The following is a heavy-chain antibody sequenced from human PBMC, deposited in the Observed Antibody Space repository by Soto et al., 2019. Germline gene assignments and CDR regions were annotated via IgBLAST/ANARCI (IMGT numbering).Heavy chain of an antibody. D-gene: IGHD3-3*01. V-gene: IGHV4-31*03. CDR1: GGSIGSGGYY. CDR3: AREFGGEWLLFGYFDY. CDR2: IYYSGST. Sequence: SETLSLTCTVSGGSIGSGGYYWSWIRQHPGKGLEWIGYIYYSGSTYYNPSLKSRVTISVDTSKNQFSLKLSSVTAADTAVYYCAREFGGEWLLFGYFDYWGQGTLVTVSS. J-gene: IGHJ4*02.